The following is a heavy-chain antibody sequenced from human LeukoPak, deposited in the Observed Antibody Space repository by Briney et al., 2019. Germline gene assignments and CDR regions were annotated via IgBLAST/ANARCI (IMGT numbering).Heavy chain of an antibody. CDR2: IYTSGST. V-gene: IGHV4-4*07. J-gene: IGHJ5*02. CDR1: GRSISSYY. Sequence: SETLSLTCTVSGRSISSYYWSWIRQPAGKGLEWIGRIYTSGSTNYNPSLKSRVTMSVDTSKNQFSLKLSSVTAADTAVYYCARGIAAAFPGWFDPWGQRTLVTVSS. CDR3: ARGIAAAFPGWFDP. D-gene: IGHD6-13*01.